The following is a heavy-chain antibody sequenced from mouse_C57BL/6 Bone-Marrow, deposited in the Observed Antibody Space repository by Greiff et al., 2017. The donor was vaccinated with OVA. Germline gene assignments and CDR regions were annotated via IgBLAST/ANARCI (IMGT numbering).Heavy chain of an antibody. CDR2: IYPGSGST. J-gene: IGHJ1*03. CDR1: GYTFTSYW. CDR3: ARSGSSYGYFDV. Sequence: VQLQQPGAELVKPGASVKMSCKASGYTFTSYWITWVKQRPGQGLEWIGDIYPGSGSTNYNEKFKSKATLTVDTSSSTAYMQLSSLTSEDSAVYYCARSGSSYGYFDVWGTGTTVTVSS. V-gene: IGHV1-55*01. D-gene: IGHD1-1*01.